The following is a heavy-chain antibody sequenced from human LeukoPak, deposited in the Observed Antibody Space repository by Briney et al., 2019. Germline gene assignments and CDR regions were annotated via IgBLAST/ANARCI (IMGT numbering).Heavy chain of an antibody. D-gene: IGHD3-9*01. CDR1: GGSISGYY. CDR2: IYYSGST. J-gene: IGHJ4*02. V-gene: IGHV4-59*01. CDR3: ARATNYAILTGYNYFDY. Sequence: SETLSLTCTISGGSISGYYWSWIRQPPGKGLEWIGYIYYSGSTNYNPSLKSRVTISVDTSKNQFSLKLSSVTAADTAVYYCARATNYAILTGYNYFDYWGQGTLVTVSS.